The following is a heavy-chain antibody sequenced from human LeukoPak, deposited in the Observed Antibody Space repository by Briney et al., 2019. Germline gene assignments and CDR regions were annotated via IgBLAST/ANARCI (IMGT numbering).Heavy chain of an antibody. CDR1: GFTFSSYA. V-gene: IGHV3-23*01. J-gene: IGHJ4*02. D-gene: IGHD6-13*01. CDR3: ARTPYSSSWYGGDY. Sequence: GGSLRLSCAASGFTFSSYAMSWVRQAPGKGLEWVSVISSGGSTYYADYVKGRFTISRDNSKNTLYLQMNNLRAEDTAVYYCARTPYSSSWYGGDYCGQGTLVTVSS. CDR2: ISSGGST.